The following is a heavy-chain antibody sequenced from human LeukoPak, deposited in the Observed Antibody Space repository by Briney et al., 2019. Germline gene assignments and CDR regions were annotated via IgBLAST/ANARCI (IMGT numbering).Heavy chain of an antibody. V-gene: IGHV3-23*01. Sequence: GGSLRLSCVASGFTFSDYAMSWVRQAPGKGLEWIAAINGGRTFFQDSVRGRVTISRDNSKNTLYLQLNSLRAEDTAVYYCVKEVTAYGYFDFWGRGTLVTVSS. CDR3: VKEVTAYGYFDF. CDR1: GFTFSDYA. J-gene: IGHJ4*02. CDR2: INGGRT. D-gene: IGHD2-21*02.